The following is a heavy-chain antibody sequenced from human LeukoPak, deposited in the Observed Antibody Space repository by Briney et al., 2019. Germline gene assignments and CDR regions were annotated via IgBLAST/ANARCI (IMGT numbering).Heavy chain of an antibody. CDR1: GYTFTSYD. V-gene: IGHV1-8*01. CDR3: ARAGCSSTSCYWMGFDP. CDR2: MNPNSGNT. J-gene: IGHJ5*02. D-gene: IGHD2-2*01. Sequence: ASVKVSCKASGYTFTSYDINWVRQATGQGLEWMGWMNPNSGNTGYAQKFQGRVTMTRNTSISTAYMELSSLRSEDTAVYYCARAGCSSTSCYWMGFDPWGQGTLVTVSS.